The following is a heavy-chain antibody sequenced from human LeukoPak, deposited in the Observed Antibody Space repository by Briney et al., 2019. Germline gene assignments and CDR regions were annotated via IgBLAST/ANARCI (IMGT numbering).Heavy chain of an antibody. J-gene: IGHJ6*03. CDR2: INPSGGST. CDR3: ARDLLYYGDYLYYYYMDV. Sequence: ASVKVSCKASGYTFTSYYMHWVRQAPGQGLEWMGIINPSGGSTSYAQKFQGRVTMTRDMSTSTVYMELSSLRSEDTAVYYCARDLLYYGDYLYYYYMDVWGKGTTVTVSS. D-gene: IGHD4-17*01. V-gene: IGHV1-46*01. CDR1: GYTFTSYY.